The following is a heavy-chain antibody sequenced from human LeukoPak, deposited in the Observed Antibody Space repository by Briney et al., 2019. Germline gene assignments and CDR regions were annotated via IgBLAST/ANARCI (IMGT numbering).Heavy chain of an antibody. CDR1: GGSISSYY. D-gene: IGHD3-22*01. CDR2: TYYSGST. J-gene: IGHJ5*02. V-gene: IGHV4-59*01. CDR3: ARYYDSSGYPPYNWFDP. Sequence: PSETLSLTCTASGGSISSYYWSWVRQPPGKGLEWVGYTYYSGSTNYNPSLKSRVTISVDTSKNQFSLKLSSVTAADTAVYYCARYYDSSGYPPYNWFDPWGQGTLVTVSS.